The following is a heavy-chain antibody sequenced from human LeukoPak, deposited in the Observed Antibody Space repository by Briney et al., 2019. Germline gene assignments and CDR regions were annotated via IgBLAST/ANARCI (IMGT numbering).Heavy chain of an antibody. CDR1: GFTVSSNY. CDR2: IYSGGST. D-gene: IGHD6-19*01. Sequence: GGSLRLSCAASGFTVSSNYMSWVRQAPGKGLEWVSVIYSGGSTYYSDSVKGRFTISRDNSKNPLYLQMNSLRAEDTAVYYCARSKQWLVVYFDYWGQGTLVTVSS. CDR3: ARSKQWLVVYFDY. J-gene: IGHJ4*02. V-gene: IGHV3-66*02.